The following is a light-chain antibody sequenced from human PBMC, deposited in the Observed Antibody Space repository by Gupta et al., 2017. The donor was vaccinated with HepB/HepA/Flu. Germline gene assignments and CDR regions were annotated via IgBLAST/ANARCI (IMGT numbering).Light chain of an antibody. CDR2: YYAVSDK. Sequence: QPVLTQPPSSSASPGESARLTCTLPSDINVGSYNIYWYQQKPGSPPRYLLYYYAVSDKSQGSGVPSRFSGSKDASDNTGIILISGLQSEDDAYYYCTIWPSNYGVFGGGTKLTVL. CDR3: TIWPSNYGV. J-gene: IGLJ2*01. CDR1: SDINVGSYN. V-gene: IGLV5-37*01.